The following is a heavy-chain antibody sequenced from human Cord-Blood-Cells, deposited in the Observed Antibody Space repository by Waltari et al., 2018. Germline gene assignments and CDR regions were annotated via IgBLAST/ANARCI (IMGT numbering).Heavy chain of an antibody. D-gene: IGHD2-8*02. CDR3: ARLLGLVDAFDI. V-gene: IGHV4-34*01. CDR1: GGSFSGYY. Sequence: QVQLQQWGAGLLKPSETLSLTCAVYGGSFSGYYWSWIRQPPGKGLEWIGEINHSGSTSYNQALKSRVTISVDTSKNQCSLKLSSVTAADTAVYYCARLLGLVDAFDIWGQGTMVTVSS. CDR2: INHSGST. J-gene: IGHJ3*02.